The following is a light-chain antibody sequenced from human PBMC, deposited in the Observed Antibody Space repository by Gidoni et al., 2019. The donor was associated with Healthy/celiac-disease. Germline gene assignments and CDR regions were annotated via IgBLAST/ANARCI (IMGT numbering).Light chain of an antibody. CDR3: QQYNSYCT. V-gene: IGKV1-5*01. CDR1: QSISSW. J-gene: IGKJ2*02. CDR2: DAS. Sequence: DIQMTPSPSTLSASVGDRVTITCRASQSISSWLAWYQQKPGKAPKLLIYDASSLESGVPSRFSGSGSGTEFTLTISSLQPDDFATYYCQQYNSYCTFGQGTKLEIK.